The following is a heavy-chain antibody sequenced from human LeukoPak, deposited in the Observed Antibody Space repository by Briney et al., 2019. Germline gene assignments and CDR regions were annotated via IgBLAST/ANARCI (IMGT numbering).Heavy chain of an antibody. Sequence: GRSLRLSCAASGFTFSSYWMHWVRQAPGKGLEYVSSIGPNGASTLYADSVKGRFTISRDNSKNALYLQLTSLRLEDTALYYCVKDLTGTWSFDYWGQGTLVTVSS. D-gene: IGHD3-9*01. J-gene: IGHJ4*02. CDR3: VKDLTGTWSFDY. CDR1: GFTFSSYW. CDR2: IGPNGAST. V-gene: IGHV3-64D*06.